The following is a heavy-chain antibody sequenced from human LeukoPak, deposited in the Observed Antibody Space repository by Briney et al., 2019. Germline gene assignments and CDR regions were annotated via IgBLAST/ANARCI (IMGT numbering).Heavy chain of an antibody. CDR2: IDNDGSDT. CDR3: ARVRGSYSVDY. J-gene: IGHJ4*02. CDR1: GFTFRSYW. V-gene: IGHV3-74*01. Sequence: PGGSLRLSCAASGFTFRSYWIHWVRQAPGKGLVWVGRIDNDGSDTIYADSVKGRFTVSRDNAKDTLYLQMNSLRADDTALYYCARVRGSYSVDYWGQGTLVTVSS. D-gene: IGHD3-10*01.